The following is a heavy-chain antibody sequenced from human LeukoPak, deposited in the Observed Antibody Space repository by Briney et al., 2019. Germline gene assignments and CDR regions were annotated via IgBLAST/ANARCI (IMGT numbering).Heavy chain of an antibody. D-gene: IGHD5-18*01. V-gene: IGHV1-69*02. CDR1: GGTFSSYT. CDR3: ARAPGYSYGPFDY. J-gene: IGHJ4*02. CDR2: IIPILGIA. Sequence: SVTVSCKASGGTFSSYTISWVRQAPGQGLEWMGRIIPILGIANYAQKFQGRVTITADKSTSTAYMELSSLRSEDTAVYYCARAPGYSYGPFDYWGQGTLVTVSS.